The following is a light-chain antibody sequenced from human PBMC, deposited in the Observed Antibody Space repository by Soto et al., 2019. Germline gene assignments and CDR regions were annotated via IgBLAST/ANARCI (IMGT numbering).Light chain of an antibody. CDR3: QQYCGSPLT. J-gene: IGKJ4*01. V-gene: IGKV3-20*01. CDR1: QSVTSTY. Sequence: EIVLTQSPGTLSLSPGERATLSCRASQSVTSTYLAWYQQKPGQAPRLLIYGASNRATGIPDRFTGSGSGTDFTLPISRLEPEDFAVYYCQQYCGSPLTFGGGTKVEIK. CDR2: GAS.